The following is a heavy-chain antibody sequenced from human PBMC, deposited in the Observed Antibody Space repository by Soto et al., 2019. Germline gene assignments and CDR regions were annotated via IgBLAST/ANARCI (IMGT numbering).Heavy chain of an antibody. CDR2: ISSSSSYI. CDR1: GFTFSSYS. J-gene: IGHJ3*02. D-gene: IGHD3-16*01. CDR3: ARAPGWGPNAFDI. V-gene: IGHV3-21*01. Sequence: GGSLRLSCAASGFTFSSYSMNWVRQAPGKGLEWVSSISSSSSYIYYADSVKGRFTISRDNAKNSLYLQMNSLRAEDTAGYYGARAPGWGPNAFDIWGQGTMVTVSS.